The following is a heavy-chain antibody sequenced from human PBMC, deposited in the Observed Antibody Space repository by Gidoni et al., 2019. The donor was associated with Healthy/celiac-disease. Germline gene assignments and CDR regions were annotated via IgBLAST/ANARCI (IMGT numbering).Heavy chain of an antibody. CDR2: MYWDDDG. V-gene: IGHV2-5*02. D-gene: IGHD1-7*01. CDR1: GFSLSTSGGG. Sequence: QITLQESGPTQVKPTQTLTLICPFSGFSLSTSGGGVGWLREPPGKDLEWRALMYWDDDGRYSPSLSSRLTISKDTSSIQVVLTMTNMDLVDTATYYCAHRDRLMAVWNYGHFDYWGQGTRVTVSS. CDR3: AHRDRLMAVWNYGHFDY. J-gene: IGHJ4*02.